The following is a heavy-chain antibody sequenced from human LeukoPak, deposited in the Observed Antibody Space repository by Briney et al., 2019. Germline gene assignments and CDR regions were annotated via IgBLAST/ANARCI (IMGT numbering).Heavy chain of an antibody. CDR2: IYPGDSDT. D-gene: IGHD3-10*01. J-gene: IGHJ6*02. Sequence: GEPLKISCKGSGYDFTSYWIAWVRQMPGKGLEWMGIIYPGDSDTRYSPSFQGQVTISADKSISTAYLQWNSLKASDTAMYYCARHTYYYGSGGLNGSPYYYYGMDVWGQGTTVTVSS. CDR3: ARHTYYYGSGGLNGSPYYYYGMDV. V-gene: IGHV5-51*01. CDR1: GYDFTSYW.